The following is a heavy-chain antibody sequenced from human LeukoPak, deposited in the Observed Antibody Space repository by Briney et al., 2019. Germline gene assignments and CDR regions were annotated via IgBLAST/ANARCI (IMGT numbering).Heavy chain of an antibody. V-gene: IGHV1-18*01. J-gene: IGHJ4*02. CDR1: GYTFGSYY. D-gene: IGHD3-3*01. Sequence: ASVKVSCKASGYTFGSYYISWVRQAPGQGLEWMGWISDYNGNTNYAQRFQDRITMTVDKSTTTVYTELNSLRLDDAAVYYCARTHDFWATRKGDYFDPWGQGTLVTVSS. CDR2: ISDYNGNT. CDR3: ARTHDFWATRKGDYFDP.